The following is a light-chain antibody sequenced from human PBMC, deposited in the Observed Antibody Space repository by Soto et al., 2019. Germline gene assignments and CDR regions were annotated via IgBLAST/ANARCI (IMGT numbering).Light chain of an antibody. CDR1: SSDVGTYTY. Sequence: QSVLTQPPSVSGSPGQSDTVSCTGTSSDVGTYTYVSWYQQHPGKAPKLIIYDVIKRPSGVPDRFSGSKSGNTASLTISGLQAEDEADYYCCSYAGSYTHVFGTGTKLTVL. V-gene: IGLV2-11*01. CDR2: DVI. J-gene: IGLJ1*01. CDR3: CSYAGSYTHV.